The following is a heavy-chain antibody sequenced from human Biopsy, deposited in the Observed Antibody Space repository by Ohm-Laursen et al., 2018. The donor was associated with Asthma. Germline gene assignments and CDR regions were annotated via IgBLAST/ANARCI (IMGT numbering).Heavy chain of an antibody. V-gene: IGHV4-30-4*08. J-gene: IGHJ5*02. Sequence: TLSLTCTVSGGSISNSNYYWGWIRQSPGKGLEWFGFIHYSGSTSYNPSLKGGVTISVDTSKNQFSLKLSSVTAADTAVYYCARASVAASSNWFDPRGQGTLVTVSS. D-gene: IGHD6-19*01. CDR2: IHYSGST. CDR1: GGSISNSNYY. CDR3: ARASVAASSNWFDP.